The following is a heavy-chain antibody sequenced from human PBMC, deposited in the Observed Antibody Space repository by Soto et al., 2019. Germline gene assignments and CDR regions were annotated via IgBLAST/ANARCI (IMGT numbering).Heavy chain of an antibody. CDR2: IYYSGST. CDR1: GGSISSYY. D-gene: IGHD6-13*01. V-gene: IGHV4-59*08. J-gene: IGHJ5*02. CDR3: ARHNRYSSSWYQYNWFDP. Sequence: SETLSLTCTVSGGSISSYYWSWIRQPPGKGLEWIWYIYYSGSTNHNPSLKSRVTISVDTSKNQFSLKLSSVTAADTAVYYCARHNRYSSSWYQYNWFDPWGQGTLVTVSS.